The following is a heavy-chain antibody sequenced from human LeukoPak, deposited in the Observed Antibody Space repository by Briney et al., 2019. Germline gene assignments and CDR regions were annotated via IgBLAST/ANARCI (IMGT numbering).Heavy chain of an antibody. J-gene: IGHJ4*02. CDR3: ARVGRYYSGSGSYYGYYFDS. Sequence: PGGSLRLSGAASGFTFSDYYMSWIRQAPGKGLEWVSYITSRSSYTDYADSVKGRFTISRDNAKNSLYLQMKSLRAEDTAVYYCARVGRYYSGSGSYYGYYFDSWGQGTLVTVSS. CDR1: GFTFSDYY. V-gene: IGHV3-11*03. D-gene: IGHD3-10*01. CDR2: ITSRSSYT.